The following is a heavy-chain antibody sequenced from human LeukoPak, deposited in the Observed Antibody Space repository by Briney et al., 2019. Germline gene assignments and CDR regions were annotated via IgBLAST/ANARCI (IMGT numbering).Heavy chain of an antibody. CDR3: AKGILGATPPYYFDY. D-gene: IGHD1-26*01. J-gene: IGHJ4*02. CDR2: ISGSGGST. CDR1: GFTFSSYA. V-gene: IGHV3-23*01. Sequence: PGGSLRLSCAASGFTFSSYAMSWVRQAPGKGLEWVPAISGSGGSTYYADSVKGRFTISRDNSKNTLYLQMNSLRAEDTAVYYCAKGILGATPPYYFDYWGQGTLVTVSS.